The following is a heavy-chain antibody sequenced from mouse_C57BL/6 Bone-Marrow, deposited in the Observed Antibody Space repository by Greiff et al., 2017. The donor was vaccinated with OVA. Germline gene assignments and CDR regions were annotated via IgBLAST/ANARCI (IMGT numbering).Heavy chain of an antibody. V-gene: IGHV1-81*01. CDR3: ARETTVVAPYAMEY. CDR2: IYPRSGNT. J-gene: IGHJ4*01. Sequence: QVQLQQSGAELARPGASVKLSCTASGYTFTSYGISWVKQRTGQGLEWIGEIYPRSGNTYYNEKFKGKATLTADKSSSTAYMELRSRTSEDSAVYFCARETTVVAPYAMEYWGQGTSVTVSS. D-gene: IGHD1-1*01. CDR1: GYTFTSYG.